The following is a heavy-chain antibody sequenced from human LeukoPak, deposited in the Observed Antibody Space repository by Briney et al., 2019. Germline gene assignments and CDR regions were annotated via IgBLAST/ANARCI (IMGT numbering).Heavy chain of an antibody. V-gene: IGHV4-4*07. Sequence: PSETLSLTCTVSGGSISSYYWSWIRQPAGKGLEWIGRIYTSGSTNYNPSLKSRVTMSVDTSKNQLSLKLSSVTAADTAVYYCARGVLVVVPAAGAFDIWGQGTMVTVSS. J-gene: IGHJ3*02. CDR3: ARGVLVVVPAAGAFDI. D-gene: IGHD2-2*01. CDR2: IYTSGST. CDR1: GGSISSYY.